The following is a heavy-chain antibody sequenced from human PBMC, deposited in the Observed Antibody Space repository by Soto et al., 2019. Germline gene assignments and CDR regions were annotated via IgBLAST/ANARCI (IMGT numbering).Heavy chain of an antibody. D-gene: IGHD5-12*01. CDR2: ISSSGSTI. V-gene: IGHV3-48*03. CDR3: ARGWLRYYGMDV. CDR1: GFTFSSYE. J-gene: IGHJ6*02. Sequence: GGSLRLSCAASGFTFSSYEMNWVRQAPGKGLEWVSYISSSGSTIYYADSVKGRFTISRDNAKNSLYLQMNSLRAEDTAVYYCARGWLRYYGMDVWGPGTTVTVSS.